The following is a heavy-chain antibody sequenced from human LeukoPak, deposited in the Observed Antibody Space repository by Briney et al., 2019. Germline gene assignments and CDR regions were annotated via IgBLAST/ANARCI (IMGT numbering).Heavy chain of an antibody. Sequence: PGGSLRLSCAASGFTLNDYYMSWIRQAPGKGLEWVSDIGSSDNRISYADSVKGRFTISRDIAKNSLYLQVNSLRAEDTAVYCCAREIVAGTFDSWGQGTLVTVSS. V-gene: IGHV3-11*01. D-gene: IGHD6-19*01. CDR2: IGSSDNRI. J-gene: IGHJ4*02. CDR3: AREIVAGTFDS. CDR1: GFTLNDYY.